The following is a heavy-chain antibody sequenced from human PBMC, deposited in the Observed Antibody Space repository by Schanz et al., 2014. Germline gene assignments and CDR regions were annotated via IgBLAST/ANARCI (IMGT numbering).Heavy chain of an antibody. CDR2: IKHDGSVK. V-gene: IGHV3-7*01. CDR1: GFTFSDYW. Sequence: EVQLVESGGGLVQPGGSLRLSCTASGFTFSDYWMSWVRQAPGKGPEWVAKIKHDGSVKDYVDSGEGRFTISRDNSKNTLCLQMNSTRAEDAAVYYCSRGGPSYYFDDWGQGTLVTVSS. CDR3: SRGGPSYYFDD. J-gene: IGHJ4*02.